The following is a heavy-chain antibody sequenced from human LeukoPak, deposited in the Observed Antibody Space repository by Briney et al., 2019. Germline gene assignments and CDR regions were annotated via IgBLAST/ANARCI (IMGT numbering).Heavy chain of an antibody. J-gene: IGHJ4*02. CDR2: IYYSGST. CDR1: GGSTSSHH. V-gene: IGHV4-59*11. CDR3: ARTRDGYNSASPFDS. D-gene: IGHD5-24*01. Sequence: SETLSLKCNVSGGSTSSHHWSWIRQPPGKGLEWMGYIYYSGSTNYNPSLKSRVTISVDTSNNQLSLKLSSVTAADTAVYYCARTRDGYNSASPFDSWGQGTLVTVSS.